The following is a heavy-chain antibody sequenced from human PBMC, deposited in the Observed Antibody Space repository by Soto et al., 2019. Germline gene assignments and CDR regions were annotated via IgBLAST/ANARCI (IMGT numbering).Heavy chain of an antibody. D-gene: IGHD6-19*01. V-gene: IGHV3-33*01. J-gene: IGHJ4*02. CDR3: ARDLGSYSSGHIFEY. CDR1: GFTFSSYG. CDR2: IWYDGSNK. Sequence: LRLSCAASGFTFSSYGMHWVRQAPGKGLEWVAVIWYDGSNKYYADSVKGRFTISRDNSKNTLYLQMNSLRAEDTAVYYCARDLGSYSSGHIFEYWGQGSLVTVSS.